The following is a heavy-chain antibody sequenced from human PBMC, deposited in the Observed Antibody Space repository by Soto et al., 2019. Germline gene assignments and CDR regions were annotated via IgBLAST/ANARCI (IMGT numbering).Heavy chain of an antibody. D-gene: IGHD2-15*01. CDR2: ISGSGGST. J-gene: IGHJ4*02. Sequence: GGSLRLSCAASGFTVSSNYMSWVRQAPGKGLEWVSVISGSGGSTYYADSVKGRFTISRDNSKNTLYLQMNSLRAEDTAVYYCAKNLYFGYCSGGSCYTFDYWGQGTLVTVSS. CDR3: AKNLYFGYCSGGSCYTFDY. CDR1: GFTVSSNY. V-gene: IGHV3-23*01.